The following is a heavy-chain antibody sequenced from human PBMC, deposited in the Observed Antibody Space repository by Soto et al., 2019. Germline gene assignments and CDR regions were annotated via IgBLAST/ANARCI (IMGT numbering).Heavy chain of an antibody. Sequence: ASVKVSCKASGYTFTSYYMHWVRQAPGQGLEWMGIVNPSGGSTSYAQKFQGRVTMTRDTSTSTVYMELSSLRSEDTAVYYCARDRGGDPTHPSYYFDYWGQGNLVTVS. V-gene: IGHV1-46*03. CDR1: GYTFTSYY. J-gene: IGHJ4*02. CDR3: ARDRGGDPTHPSYYFDY. CDR2: VNPSGGST. D-gene: IGHD3-10*01.